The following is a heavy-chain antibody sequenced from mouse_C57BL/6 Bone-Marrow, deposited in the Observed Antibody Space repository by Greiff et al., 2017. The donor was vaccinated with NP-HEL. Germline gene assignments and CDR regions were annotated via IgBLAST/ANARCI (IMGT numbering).Heavy chain of an antibody. J-gene: IGHJ3*01. V-gene: IGHV1-66*01. CDR1: GYSFTSYY. D-gene: IGHD1-1*01. Sequence: QVQLQQSGPELVKPGASVKISCKASGYSFTSYYIHWVKQRPGQGLEWIGWIYPGSGNTKYNEKFKGKATLTADTSSSTAYMQLSSLTSEDSAVYYCARDYYGSSVAYWGQGTLVTVSA. CDR2: IYPGSGNT. CDR3: ARDYYGSSVAY.